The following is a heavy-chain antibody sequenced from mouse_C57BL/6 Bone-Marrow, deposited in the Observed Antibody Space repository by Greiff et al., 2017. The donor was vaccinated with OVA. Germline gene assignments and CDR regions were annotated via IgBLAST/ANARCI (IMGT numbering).Heavy chain of an antibody. V-gene: IGHV5-12*01. D-gene: IGHD1-1*01. CDR2: ISNGGGST. Sequence: EVKLVQSGGGLVQPGGSLKLSCAASGFTFSDYYMYWVRQTPEKRLEWVAYISNGGGSTYYPDTVKGRFTISRDNAKNTLYLQMSRLKSEDTAMYDCARHPYYGSSYYAMDYWGQGTSVTVSS. CDR1: GFTFSDYY. CDR3: ARHPYYGSSYYAMDY. J-gene: IGHJ4*01.